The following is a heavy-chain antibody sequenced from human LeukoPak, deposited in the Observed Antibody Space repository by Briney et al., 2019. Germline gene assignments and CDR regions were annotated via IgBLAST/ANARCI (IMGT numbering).Heavy chain of an antibody. CDR2: IYYSGST. CDR1: GGSISSSSYY. Sequence: SETPSPTCTVSGGSISSSSYYWGWIRQPPGKGLEWIGSIYYSGSTYYNPSLKSRVTISVDTSKNQFSLKLSSVTAADTAVYYCARQRRYYDFWSGYFTDYWGQGTLVTVSS. V-gene: IGHV4-39*01. J-gene: IGHJ4*02. D-gene: IGHD3-3*01. CDR3: ARQRRYYDFWSGYFTDY.